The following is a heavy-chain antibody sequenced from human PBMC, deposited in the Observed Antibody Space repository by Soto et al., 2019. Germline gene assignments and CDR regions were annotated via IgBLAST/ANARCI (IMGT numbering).Heavy chain of an antibody. CDR3: ARTTYYYDSSGYSPDAFDI. V-gene: IGHV3-11*01. J-gene: IGHJ3*02. CDR2: ISGSGNTV. D-gene: IGHD3-22*01. Sequence: GGSLRLSCAESGLTLTDSHISWVRKPPGKGLEWISYISGSGNTVYYADSVRGRFSISKDTSKNQVVLTMTNMDPVDTATYYCARTTYYYDSSGYSPDAFDIWGQGTMVTVSS. CDR1: GLTLTDSH.